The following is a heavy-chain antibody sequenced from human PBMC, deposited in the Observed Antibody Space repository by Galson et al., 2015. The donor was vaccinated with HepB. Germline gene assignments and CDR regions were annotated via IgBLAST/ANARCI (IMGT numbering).Heavy chain of an antibody. CDR1: GFTFSSYS. Sequence: SLRLSCAASGFTFSSYSMNWVRQAPGKGLEWVSSITSSSSYIYYADSMKGRFTISRDNAKNSLYLQMNSLRADDTAVYYCARGSGYSYGPFDYWGQGTLVTVSS. CDR3: ARGSGYSYGPFDY. CDR2: ITSSSSYI. V-gene: IGHV3-21*01. D-gene: IGHD5-18*01. J-gene: IGHJ4*02.